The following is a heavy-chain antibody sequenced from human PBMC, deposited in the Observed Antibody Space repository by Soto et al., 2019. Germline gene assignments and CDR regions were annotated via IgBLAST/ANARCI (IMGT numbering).Heavy chain of an antibody. Sequence: QVQLVQSGAEVKKPGSSVKVSCKASGGTFSSYTISWVRQAPGQGLEWMGRIIPILGIANYAQKFQGRVTITADKSTSTAYMELSSLRSEDTGVYYCARVGYCSGGSCYFAPPFDYWGQGTLVTVSS. CDR3: ARVGYCSGGSCYFAPPFDY. V-gene: IGHV1-69*02. D-gene: IGHD2-15*01. CDR2: IIPILGIA. J-gene: IGHJ4*02. CDR1: GGTFSSYT.